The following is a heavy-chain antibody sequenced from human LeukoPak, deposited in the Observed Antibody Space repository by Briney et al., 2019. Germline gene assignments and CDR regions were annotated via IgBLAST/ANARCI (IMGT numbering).Heavy chain of an antibody. D-gene: IGHD4-17*01. CDR2: MYYSGST. V-gene: IGHV4-39*07. CDR3: ARDGTTVSPAV. CDR1: GGSISSNEYY. J-gene: IGHJ6*04. Sequence: PSETLSLTCNVSGGSISSNEYYWGWIRQPPGKGLEWIANMYYSGSTYYNPSLKSRVTISIDTSKNQLSLKLSSVTAADTDVYYCARDGTTVSPAVWGKGTTVTVSS.